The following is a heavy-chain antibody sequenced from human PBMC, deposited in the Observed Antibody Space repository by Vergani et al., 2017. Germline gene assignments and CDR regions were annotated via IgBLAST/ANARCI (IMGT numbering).Heavy chain of an antibody. D-gene: IGHD3-10*02. CDR1: GFTFNQYG. J-gene: IGHJ5*02. Sequence: QVQLVESGGGVVQPGRSLRLSCAASGFTFNQYGMHWVRQAPGKGLEWVAVTWYDGNNKQYADSVKGRFTISRDNSKSTMYLQMNSLRDEDTGVYYCARVLRLLCNRFGPWGQGTLGTVSS. V-gene: IGHV3-33*01. CDR3: ARVLRLLCNRFGP. CDR2: TWYDGNNK.